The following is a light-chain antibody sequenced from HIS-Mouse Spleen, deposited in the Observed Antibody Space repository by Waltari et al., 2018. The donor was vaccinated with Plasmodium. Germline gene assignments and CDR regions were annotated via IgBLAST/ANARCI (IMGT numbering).Light chain of an antibody. CDR3: QKRSNWWT. CDR1: QSVSSY. V-gene: IGKV3-11*01. J-gene: IGKJ1*01. Sequence: EIVLTQSPATLSLSPEERATLSCRASQSVSSYLAWYQQKPGQAPRLRIYDASKRATGIPARVSGSGSGTDFTLTISSIEPEDCAVYYCQKRSNWWTFGQGTKVEIK. CDR2: DAS.